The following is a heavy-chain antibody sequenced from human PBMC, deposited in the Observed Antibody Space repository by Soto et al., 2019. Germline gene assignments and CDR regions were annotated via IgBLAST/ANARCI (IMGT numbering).Heavy chain of an antibody. CDR2: IYYSGST. D-gene: IGHD2-15*01. CDR1: GGSISSGDYY. J-gene: IGHJ5*02. V-gene: IGHV4-30-4*01. Sequence: SETLSLTCTVSGGSISSGDYYWSWIRQPPGKGLEWIGYIYYSGSTYYNPSLKSRVTISVDTSKNQFSLKLSPVTAADTAVYYCARGGGYCSGGSCYYNWFDPWGQGTLVTVS. CDR3: ARGGGYCSGGSCYYNWFDP.